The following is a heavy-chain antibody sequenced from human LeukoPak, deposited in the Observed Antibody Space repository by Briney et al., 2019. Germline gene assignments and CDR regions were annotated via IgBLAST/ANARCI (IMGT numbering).Heavy chain of an antibody. Sequence: ASVKVSCKASGYTFTGYYMHWVRQAPGQGLEWMGRIDPNSGGTNYAQKFQGRVTMTRDTSISTAYMELSRLRSDDTAVYYCARVGRSSWYSFVYWGQGNLVTVSS. CDR1: GYTFTGYY. J-gene: IGHJ4*02. D-gene: IGHD6-13*01. CDR2: IDPNSGGT. V-gene: IGHV1-2*06. CDR3: ARVGRSSWYSFVY.